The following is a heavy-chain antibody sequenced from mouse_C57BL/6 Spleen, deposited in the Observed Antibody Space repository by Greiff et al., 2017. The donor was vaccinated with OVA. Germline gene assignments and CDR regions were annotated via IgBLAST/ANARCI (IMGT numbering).Heavy chain of an antibody. CDR1: GYTFTDYY. D-gene: IGHD1-1*02. V-gene: IGHV1-19*01. CDR3: ARSWVGSNYFDY. Sequence: VQLQQSGPVLVKPGASVKMSCKASGYTFTDYYMNWVKQSHGKSLEWIGVINPYNGGTSYNQKFKGKATLTVDKSSSTAYMELNSLTSEDSAVYYCARSWVGSNYFDYWGQGTTLTVSS. CDR2: INPYNGGT. J-gene: IGHJ2*01.